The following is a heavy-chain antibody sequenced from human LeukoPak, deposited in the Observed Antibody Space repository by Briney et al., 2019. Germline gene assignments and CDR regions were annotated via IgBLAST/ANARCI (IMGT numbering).Heavy chain of an antibody. V-gene: IGHV3-53*01. D-gene: IGHD1-26*01. CDR1: GFIVSSNY. J-gene: IGHJ4*02. Sequence: GGSLRLSCVASGFIVSSNYINWVRQAPGKGLEWISILYSGGSTYFADSVKGRFTISRDNSKNTLYLQMNSLRAEDTAVYYCATVGGLNYFDFWGQGTLVTVSS. CDR2: LYSGGST. CDR3: ATVGGLNYFDF.